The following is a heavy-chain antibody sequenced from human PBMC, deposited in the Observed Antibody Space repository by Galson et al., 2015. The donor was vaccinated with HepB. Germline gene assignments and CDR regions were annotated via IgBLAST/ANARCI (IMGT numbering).Heavy chain of an antibody. V-gene: IGHV3-30-3*01. D-gene: IGHD3-9*01. Sequence: SLRLSCAASGFTFSSYAMHWVRQAPGKGLEWVAVISYDGSNKCYADSVKGRFTISRDNSKNTLYLQMNSLRADDTAVYYCARDSGGFDWLLLDYWGQGTLVTVSS. CDR2: ISYDGSNK. CDR3: ARDSGGFDWLLLDY. J-gene: IGHJ4*02. CDR1: GFTFSSYA.